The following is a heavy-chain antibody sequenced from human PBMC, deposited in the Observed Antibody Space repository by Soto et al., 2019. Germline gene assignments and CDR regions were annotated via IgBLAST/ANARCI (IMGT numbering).Heavy chain of an antibody. CDR3: ARDTWPNFDC. CDR2: ISYDGSNK. Sequence: QVQLVESGGGVVQPGRSLRLSCAASGFTFSSYAMHWVRQAPGKGLEWVAVISYDGSNKYYADSVKGRFTISRDNSKNTLYLQMSSLRAEVTAVYYCARDTWPNFDCWGQGNVVTVSS. CDR1: GFTFSSYA. V-gene: IGHV3-30-3*01. J-gene: IGHJ4*02. D-gene: IGHD3-16*01.